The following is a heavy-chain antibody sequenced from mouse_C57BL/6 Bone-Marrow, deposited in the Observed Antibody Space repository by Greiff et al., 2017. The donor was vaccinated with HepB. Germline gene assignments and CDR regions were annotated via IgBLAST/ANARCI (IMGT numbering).Heavy chain of an antibody. CDR1: GYTFTSYW. D-gene: IGHD1-1*01. CDR3: ARANCFYYYGSSYPYYYAMDY. J-gene: IGHJ4*01. V-gene: IGHV1-61*01. CDR2: IYPSDSET. Sequence: QVQLQQPGAELVRPGSSVKLSCKASGYTFTSYWMDWVKQRPGQGLEWIGNIYPSDSETHYNQKFKDKATLTVDKSSSTAYMQLSSLTSEDSAVYYCARANCFYYYGSSYPYYYAMDYWGQGTSVTVSS.